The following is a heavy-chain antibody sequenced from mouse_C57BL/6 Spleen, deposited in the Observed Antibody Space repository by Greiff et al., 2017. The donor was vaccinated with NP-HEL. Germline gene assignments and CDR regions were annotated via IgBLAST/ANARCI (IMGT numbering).Heavy chain of an antibody. Sequence: VQLQQSGPELVKPGASVKISCKASGYTFTDYYMNWVKQSHGKSLEWIGDINPNNGGTSYNQKFKGKATLTVDKSSSTAYMELRSLTSEDSAVYYCARSGTVAPFAYWGQGTLVTVSA. D-gene: IGHD1-1*01. V-gene: IGHV1-26*01. J-gene: IGHJ3*01. CDR3: ARSGTVAPFAY. CDR2: INPNNGGT. CDR1: GYTFTDYY.